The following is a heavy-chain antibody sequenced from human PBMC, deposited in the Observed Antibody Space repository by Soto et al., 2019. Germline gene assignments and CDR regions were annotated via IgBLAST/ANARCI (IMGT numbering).Heavy chain of an antibody. J-gene: IGHJ4*02. V-gene: IGHV1-69*06. CDR3: ASKAACGGDCYAFDS. CDR1: GGIFSSNT. CDR2: IIPLFGTE. Sequence: QVYLVQSGAEVKKPGSSVKISCKASGGIFSSNTINWVRQAAGQGLEWMGGIIPLFGTENYAEKFQGRVTITAEKSTKTEYMELTSLRSEDTAVYYCASKAACGGDCYAFDSWGQGTLVTVSS. D-gene: IGHD2-21*02.